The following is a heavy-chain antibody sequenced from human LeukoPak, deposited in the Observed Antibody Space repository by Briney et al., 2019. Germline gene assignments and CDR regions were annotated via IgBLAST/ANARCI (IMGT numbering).Heavy chain of an antibody. J-gene: IGHJ2*01. CDR2: IYYSGRT. V-gene: IGHV4-59*01. D-gene: IGHD1-14*01. CDR3: ARDGNPWNLDV. Sequence: SQTLSLTCTVSGGSISSYYWTWIRQPPGKALEWIGYIYYSGRTSYNPSLKSRVTMSVDTSKNQFSLKLSSVTAADTAVYYCARDGNPWNLDVWGRGTLVTVSS. CDR1: GGSISSYY.